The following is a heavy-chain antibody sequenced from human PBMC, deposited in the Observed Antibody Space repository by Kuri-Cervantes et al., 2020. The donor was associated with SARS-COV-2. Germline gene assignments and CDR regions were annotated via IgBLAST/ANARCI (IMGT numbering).Heavy chain of an antibody. CDR2: MYNSGTT. V-gene: IGHV4-39*02. CDR3: ARDWHGMISFGGAIDPNRYYDYGMDV. Sequence: SETLSLTCTVSGGSISSTNFYWGWIRQPPGKGLEWIATMYNSGTTHYNASLKSRVTISVDTSKNQFSLNLGSVTAADTAVYYCARDWHGMISFGGAIDPNRYYDYGMDVWGQGTTVTVSS. D-gene: IGHD3-16*02. J-gene: IGHJ6*02. CDR1: GGSISSTNFY.